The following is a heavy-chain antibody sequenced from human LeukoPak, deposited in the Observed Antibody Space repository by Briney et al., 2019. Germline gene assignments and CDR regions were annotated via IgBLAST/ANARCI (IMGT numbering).Heavy chain of an antibody. V-gene: IGHV1-18*01. CDR1: GYTFTSYG. J-gene: IGHJ4*02. Sequence: GASVRVSCKASGYTFTSYGISCGRQAPGQGLEWMGWISAYNGNTNYAQTLQGRVTITTDTSTSTAYMEMRSLRSDDTAVYYCARALYLGSGYLDYWGQGTLVTVSS. D-gene: IGHD3-22*01. CDR3: ARALYLGSGYLDY. CDR2: ISAYNGNT.